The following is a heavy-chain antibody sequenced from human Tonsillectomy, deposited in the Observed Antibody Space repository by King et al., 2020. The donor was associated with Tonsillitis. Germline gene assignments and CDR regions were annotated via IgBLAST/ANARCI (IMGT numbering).Heavy chain of an antibody. CDR1: GFTFSSYS. V-gene: IGHV3-48*01. CDR2: ISSSSSAI. D-gene: IGHD1-26*01. Sequence: VQLVESGGGLVQPGGSLRLSCAASGFTFSSYSMNWVRQAPGKGLEWVSYISSSSSAIFYADSVKGRFTISRDNAKNSLYLQMNSLRAEDTAVYYCVRDGGLYSGTYYSDYWGQGTLVTVSS. CDR3: VRDGGLYSGTYYSDY. J-gene: IGHJ4*02.